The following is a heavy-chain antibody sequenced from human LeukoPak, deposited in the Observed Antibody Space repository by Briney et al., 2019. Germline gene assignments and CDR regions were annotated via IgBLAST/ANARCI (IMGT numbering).Heavy chain of an antibody. CDR2: ISGRGGST. Sequence: GGSLRLSCAASGFTFSSHAMSWVRQAPGKGLEWVSAISGRGGSTYYADSVKGRFTISRDNSENTLYLQMNSLRAEDTAIYYCAKDPYSNPLNFVYWGREPWSPSPQ. V-gene: IGHV3-23*01. D-gene: IGHD4-11*01. J-gene: IGHJ4*02. CDR1: GFTFSSHA. CDR3: AKDPYSNPLNFVY.